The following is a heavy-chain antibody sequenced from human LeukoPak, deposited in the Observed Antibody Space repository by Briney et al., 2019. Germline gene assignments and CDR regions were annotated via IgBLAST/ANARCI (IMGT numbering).Heavy chain of an antibody. Sequence: GGPLRLSCAASGFTFDDYAMHWVRQAPGKGLEWVSLISGDGDYTYYADSVKGRFTISRDNSKNSLYLQMNSLRTEDTALYYCAKELMGPTTGYFYYGMDVWGQGSTVTVSS. J-gene: IGHJ6*02. D-gene: IGHD1-26*01. CDR2: ISGDGDYT. V-gene: IGHV3-43*02. CDR3: AKELMGPTTGYFYYGMDV. CDR1: GFTFDDYA.